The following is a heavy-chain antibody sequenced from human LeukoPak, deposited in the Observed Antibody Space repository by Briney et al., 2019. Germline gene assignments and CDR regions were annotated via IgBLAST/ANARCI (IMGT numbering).Heavy chain of an antibody. CDR3: AISLENYYYYYMDV. V-gene: IGHV3-48*03. Sequence: GGSLRLSCAASGFTFSSYEMNWVRQAPGKGLEWVSYISSSGSTIYYADSVKGRFTISRDNAKNSLYLQMNSLRAEDTAVYYCAISLENYYYYYMDVWGKGTTVTVSS. J-gene: IGHJ6*03. CDR2: ISSSGSTI. CDR1: GFTFSSYE.